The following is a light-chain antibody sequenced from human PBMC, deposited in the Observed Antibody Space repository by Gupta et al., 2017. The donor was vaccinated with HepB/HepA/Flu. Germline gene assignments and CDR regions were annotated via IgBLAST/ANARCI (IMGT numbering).Light chain of an antibody. CDR3: QVWDNRTDHPVV. CDR1: NIGTKS. CDR2: EDT. V-gene: IGLV3-21*03. Sequence: SYILTQPPSVSVAPGRTARITCGGNNIGTKSVHWYQQRPGQAPLVVIYEDTNRPSGIPERISGSNSGNTATLTISRVEAGDEADEYCQVWDNRTDHPVVFGGGTKLTAL. J-gene: IGLJ2*01.